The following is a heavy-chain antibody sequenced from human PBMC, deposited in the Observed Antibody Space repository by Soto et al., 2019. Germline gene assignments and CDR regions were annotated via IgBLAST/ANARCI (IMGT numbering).Heavy chain of an antibody. V-gene: IGHV3-23*01. CDR2: ISGTGGST. CDR3: AKDEPLLYSSGWVFDH. CDR1: EFTFSSYA. J-gene: IGHJ4*02. D-gene: IGHD6-19*01. Sequence: EVQLLESGGGLIQPGGSLRLSCAASEFTFSSYAMSWVRQAPGKGLEWVSTISGTGGSTYYADSVKGRFTISRDNSKNTLYLQMNSLRAEDTAVYYCAKDEPLLYSSGWVFDHWGQGTLVTVSP.